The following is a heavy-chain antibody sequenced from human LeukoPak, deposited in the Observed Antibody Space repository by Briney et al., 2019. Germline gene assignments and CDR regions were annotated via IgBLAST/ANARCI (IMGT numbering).Heavy chain of an antibody. CDR2: ISWNGGSI. CDR3: AKDMRYDSSGFLGY. J-gene: IGHJ4*02. Sequence: PGGSLRLSCAASGFTFDDYAMHWVRQAPGKGLEWVSGISWNGGSIGYADSVKGRFTISRDNAKNSLYLQMNSLRAEDTALYYCAKDMRYDSSGFLGYWGQGTLVTVSS. CDR1: GFTFDDYA. D-gene: IGHD3-22*01. V-gene: IGHV3-9*01.